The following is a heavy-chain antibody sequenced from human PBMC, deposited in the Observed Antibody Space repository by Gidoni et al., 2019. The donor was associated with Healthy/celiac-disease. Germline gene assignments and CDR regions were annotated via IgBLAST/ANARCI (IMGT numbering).Heavy chain of an antibody. CDR1: GYTFTRYD. D-gene: IGHD4-4*01. J-gene: IGHJ4*02. V-gene: IGHV1-8*01. CDR3: ARGRGDYSNSGLDY. CDR2: RNPNSGNT. Sequence: QVQLVQSGAEVKKPGASVTVSCQASGYTFTRYDINWVRQATGQGLEWMGWRNPNSGNTGYAQKFQGRVTMTRNTSISTAYMELSSLRSEDTAVYYCARGRGDYSNSGLDYWGQGTLVTVSS.